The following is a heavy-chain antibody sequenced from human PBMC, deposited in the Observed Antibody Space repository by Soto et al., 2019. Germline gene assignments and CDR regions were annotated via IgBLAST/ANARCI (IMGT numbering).Heavy chain of an antibody. J-gene: IGHJ4*02. V-gene: IGHV3-74*01. Sequence: EVQLVEPGGGLVQPGGSLRLSCAASGFTFSSYWMHWVRQNPGKGLVWVSRVNGDGSRTSYADSVKGRFTISRDNAKNTLYLQMNSLRADDTAVYYCARVVYGDYHFDYWGQGALVTVSS. CDR3: ARVVYGDYHFDY. CDR2: VNGDGSRT. CDR1: GFTFSSYW. D-gene: IGHD4-17*01.